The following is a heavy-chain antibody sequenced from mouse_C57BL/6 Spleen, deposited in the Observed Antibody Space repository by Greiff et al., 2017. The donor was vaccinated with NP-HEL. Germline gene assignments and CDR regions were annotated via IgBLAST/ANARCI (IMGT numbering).Heavy chain of an antibody. CDR2: INPDSSTI. CDR1: GIAFSRYW. Sequence: EVKLMESGGGLVQPGGSLKLSCAASGIAFSRYWMSWVRRAPGKGLEWIGEINPDSSTINYAPSLKDKFSITRDNAKNTLYLQMSKVRSEDTALYYCARGGYDEFAYWGQGTLVTVSA. J-gene: IGHJ3*01. CDR3: ARGGYDEFAY. V-gene: IGHV4-1*01. D-gene: IGHD2-2*01.